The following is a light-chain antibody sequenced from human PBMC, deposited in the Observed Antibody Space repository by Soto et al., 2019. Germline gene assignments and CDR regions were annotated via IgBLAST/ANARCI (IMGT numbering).Light chain of an antibody. CDR1: QGISDY. CDR2: GAS. J-gene: IGKJ4*01. V-gene: IGKV1-9*01. Sequence: DIQLTQSPSFLSASVGDRVTISCRARQGISDYLAWYQQKPGKAPKLLIYGASTLQSGVPSRFSGSASGTEFTLPISSRQPEDFATYFCQQFNAYPLTFGGGTKLEIK. CDR3: QQFNAYPLT.